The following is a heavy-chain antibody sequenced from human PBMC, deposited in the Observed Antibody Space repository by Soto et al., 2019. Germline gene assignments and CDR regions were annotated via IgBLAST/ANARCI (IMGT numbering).Heavy chain of an antibody. CDR2: LYYSGRT. V-gene: IGHV4-59*01. J-gene: IGHJ3*02. CDR3: ARSASSAAYVTIARVEGAFDI. D-gene: IGHD4-17*01. Sequence: QVQLQEAGPGLVKPSETLSLTCNVSGASITNFYWTWIRQSQGKGLEWIGYLYYSGRTLSNPSLKSRDTTSLDESTNHLTLHLRTVTEADTAVDYWARSASSAAYVTIARVEGAFDIWGQGTTVTVSS. CDR1: GASITNFY.